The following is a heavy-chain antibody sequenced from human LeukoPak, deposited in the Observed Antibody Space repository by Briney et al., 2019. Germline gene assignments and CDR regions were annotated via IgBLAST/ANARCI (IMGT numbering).Heavy chain of an antibody. Sequence: GGSLRLSCAASGFTFSSYAMSWVRQAPGKGLDWVSAISGSGGSTYYADSVKGRFTISRDNSKNTLYLQMNSLRAEDTAVYYCAKVLTYYYYYGMDVWGQGTTVTVSS. V-gene: IGHV3-23*01. CDR1: GFTFSSYA. CDR3: AKVLTYYYYYGMDV. J-gene: IGHJ6*02. CDR2: ISGSGGST.